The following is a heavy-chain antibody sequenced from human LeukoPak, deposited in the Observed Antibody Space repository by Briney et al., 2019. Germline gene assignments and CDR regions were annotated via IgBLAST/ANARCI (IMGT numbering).Heavy chain of an antibody. CDR3: ARDVAADY. J-gene: IGHJ4*02. CDR2: IKQDGSEK. Sequence: PGGSLRLSCAASGFTFSNYWMRWGRQAPGKGLEWVANIKQDGSEKYYVDSVKGRFTISRDNAKNSVYLQMNSLRVEDTAVYYCARDVAADYWGQGHLVTVSS. D-gene: IGHD6-25*01. CDR1: GFTFSNYW. V-gene: IGHV3-7*04.